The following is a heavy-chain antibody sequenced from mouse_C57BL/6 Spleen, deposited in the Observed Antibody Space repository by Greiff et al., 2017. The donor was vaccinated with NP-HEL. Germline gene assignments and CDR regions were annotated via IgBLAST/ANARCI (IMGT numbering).Heavy chain of an antibody. D-gene: IGHD3-1*01. CDR2: ISDGGSYT. V-gene: IGHV5-4*03. Sequence: EVKLVESGGGLVKPGGSLKLSCAASGFTFSSYAMSWVRQTPEKRLEWVATISDGGSYTYYPDNVKGRFTISRDNAKNNLYLQISHLKSEDTAMYYCARRGLESWFAYWGQGTLVTVSA. CDR1: GFTFSSYA. CDR3: ARRGLESWFAY. J-gene: IGHJ3*01.